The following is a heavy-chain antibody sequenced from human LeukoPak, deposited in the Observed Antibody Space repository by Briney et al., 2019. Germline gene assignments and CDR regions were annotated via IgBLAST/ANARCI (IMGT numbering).Heavy chain of an antibody. CDR3: ARIRASDILTGYSYYYYMDV. J-gene: IGHJ6*03. CDR1: GFTVSSNY. Sequence: PGGSLRLSCAASGFTVSSNYMSWVRQAPGKGLEWVSVIYSGGSTYYADSAKGRFTISRDNSKNTLYLQMNSLRAEDTAVYYCARIRASDILTGYSYYYYMDVWGKGTTVTVSS. CDR2: IYSGGST. D-gene: IGHD3-9*01. V-gene: IGHV3-53*01.